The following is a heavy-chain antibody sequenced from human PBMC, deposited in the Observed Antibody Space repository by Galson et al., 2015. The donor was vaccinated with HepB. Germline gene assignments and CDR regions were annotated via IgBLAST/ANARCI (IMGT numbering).Heavy chain of an antibody. CDR1: GFTFSSYS. Sequence: SLRLSCAASGFTFSSYSMNWVRQAPGKGLEWVSSISSSSSYIYYADSVKGRFTISRDNAKNSLYLQMNSLRAEDTAVYYCARGQYGYCSSTSCLPCFDYWGQGTLVTVSS. D-gene: IGHD2-2*01. J-gene: IGHJ4*02. V-gene: IGHV3-21*01. CDR2: ISSSSSYI. CDR3: ARGQYGYCSSTSCLPCFDY.